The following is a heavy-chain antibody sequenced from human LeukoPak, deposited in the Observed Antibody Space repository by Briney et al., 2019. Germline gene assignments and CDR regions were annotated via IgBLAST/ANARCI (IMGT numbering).Heavy chain of an antibody. CDR1: ALTFRSYW. CDR3: ARDLGRDGYFDY. V-gene: IGHV3-74*01. CDR2: INSDGSST. Sequence: GGSLRLSCAASALTFRSYWMHWVRQAPGKGLVWVSRINSDGSSTSYADSVKGRLTISRDNAKNTLYLQMNSLRAEDTAVYYCARDLGRDGYFDYWGQGTLVTVSS. D-gene: IGHD5-24*01. J-gene: IGHJ4*02.